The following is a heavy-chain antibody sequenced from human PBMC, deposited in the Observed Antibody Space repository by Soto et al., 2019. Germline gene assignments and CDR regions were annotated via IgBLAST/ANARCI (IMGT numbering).Heavy chain of an antibody. V-gene: IGHV5-51*01. CDR1: GYSFTGYW. CDR2: IYPGDSDT. CDR3: ARQERNDSSSWYED. J-gene: IGHJ4*02. Sequence: GEPLRISCKGSGYSFTGYWIGWVRQIPGKGLEWMGIIYPGDSDTRYSPSFQGQVTISADKSISTAYLQWSSLKASDTAMYYCARQERNDSSSWYEDWGQGTLVTVSS. D-gene: IGHD6-13*01.